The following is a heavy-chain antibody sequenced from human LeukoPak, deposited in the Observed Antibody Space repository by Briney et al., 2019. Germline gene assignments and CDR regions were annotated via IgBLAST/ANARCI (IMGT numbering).Heavy chain of an antibody. D-gene: IGHD2-21*01. V-gene: IGHV3-30*14. CDR1: GFTLSRHA. Sequence: PGGSLRLSCSVSGFTLSRHAMHWLRQAPGNGPEWLAAISSDGGSKYYADSMTGRFTISRDNSKNTVYLQMNSLRPEDTAIYFCARDSEVDVVVVIATGSIVNWFDPWGQGTLVTVSS. CDR3: ARDSEVDVVVVIATGSIVNWFDP. J-gene: IGHJ5*02. CDR2: ISSDGGSK.